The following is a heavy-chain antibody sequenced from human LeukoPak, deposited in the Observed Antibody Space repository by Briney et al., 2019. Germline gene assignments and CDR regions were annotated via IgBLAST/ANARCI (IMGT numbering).Heavy chain of an antibody. J-gene: IGHJ5*02. V-gene: IGHV3-30*04. CDR3: AKVGMTTGNWFDP. CDR2: ISYDGSNK. D-gene: IGHD4-11*01. Sequence: PGGSLGLSCAASGFTFSSYAMHWVRQAPGKGLEWVAVISYDGSNKYYADSVKGRFTISRDNSKNTLYLQMNSLRAEDTAVYYCAKVGMTTGNWFDPWGQGTLVTVSS. CDR1: GFTFSSYA.